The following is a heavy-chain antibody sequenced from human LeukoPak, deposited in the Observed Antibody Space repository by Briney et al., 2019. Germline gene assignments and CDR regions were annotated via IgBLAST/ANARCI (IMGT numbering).Heavy chain of an antibody. V-gene: IGHV1-18*01. CDR3: ARVGLRYFDWLPIRAFDI. CDR2: ISAYNGNT. J-gene: IGHJ3*02. Sequence: ASVKVSCKASGYTFTSYGISWVRQAPGQGIEWMGWISAYNGNTNYAQKLQGRVTMTTDTSTSTAYMELRSLRSDDTAVYYCARVGLRYFDWLPIRAFDIWGQGTMVTVSS. D-gene: IGHD3-9*01. CDR1: GYTFTSYG.